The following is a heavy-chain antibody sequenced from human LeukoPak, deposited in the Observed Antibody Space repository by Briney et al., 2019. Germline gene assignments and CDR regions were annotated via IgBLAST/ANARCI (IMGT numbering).Heavy chain of an antibody. J-gene: IGHJ4*02. CDR2: ISGSGGST. CDR1: GFTFSSYA. V-gene: IGHV3-23*01. Sequence: GGSLRLSCAASGFTFSSYAMSWVRQAPGKGLEWVSAISGSGGSTYYADSVKGRFTISRDNSKNTLYLQMNGLRAEDTAVYYCAKDLKWGSSWEKFDYWGQGTLVTVSS. D-gene: IGHD6-13*01. CDR3: AKDLKWGSSWEKFDY.